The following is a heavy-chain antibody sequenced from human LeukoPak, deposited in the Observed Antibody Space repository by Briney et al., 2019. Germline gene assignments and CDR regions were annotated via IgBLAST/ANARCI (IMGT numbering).Heavy chain of an antibody. CDR1: GGSINNYY. V-gene: IGHV4-59*01. D-gene: IGHD5-24*01. CDR2: ISYSGST. Sequence: SETLSLTCTVSGGSINNYYWSWIRQPPGKGLEWIGYISYSGSTDYNPSPKSRVTMSVDTSKNQVSLKLKSVTPADTAIYYCTRDRRDGYNYVDVWGQGTLVTVSS. CDR3: TRDRRDGYNYVDV. J-gene: IGHJ4*02.